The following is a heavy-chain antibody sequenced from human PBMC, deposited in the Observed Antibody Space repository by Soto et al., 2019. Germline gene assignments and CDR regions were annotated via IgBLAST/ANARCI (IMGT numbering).Heavy chain of an antibody. D-gene: IGHD3-22*01. V-gene: IGHV3-30*03. Sequence: PGGSLRLSCAASGFTFSSYTMHWVRQAPGEGLEWVAVISYDGNNKFYADSVKGRFTISRDSSSQTLYLQMNSLRPDDTAMYYCARDAGGSGYYNSWGLGTLVTVSS. CDR3: ARDAGGSGYYNS. CDR2: ISYDGNNK. CDR1: GFTFSSYT. J-gene: IGHJ4*02.